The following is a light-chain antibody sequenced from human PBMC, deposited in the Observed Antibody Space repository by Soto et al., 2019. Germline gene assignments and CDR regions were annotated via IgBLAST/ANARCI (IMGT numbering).Light chain of an antibody. CDR3: QQRSDWPLT. CDR1: QSIRNY. V-gene: IGKV3-11*02. CDR2: DTS. J-gene: IGKJ4*01. Sequence: EIVLTQSPDTLSLSPGGRATLSCRASQSIRNYLTWFQQKPGQAPSLLIFDTSRRAPGIPARFSGSGSGRDFTLTISSLEPEDSAVYYCQQRSDWPLTFGGGTKVEIK.